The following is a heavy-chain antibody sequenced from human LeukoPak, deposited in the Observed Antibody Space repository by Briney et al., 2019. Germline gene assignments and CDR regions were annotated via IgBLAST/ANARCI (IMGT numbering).Heavy chain of an antibody. CDR1: GFTFSNYE. V-gene: IGHV3-48*03. J-gene: IGHJ3*02. Sequence: GGSLRLSCAASGFTFSNYEMNWVRQAPGKGLEWVSYISSSGSTKYYTHSVQGRFTISTDNPKNLLYLQMNSLRAEDTAVYYCARDAEYQLLYDAFDMWGQGTMVTVSS. D-gene: IGHD2-2*01. CDR2: ISSSGSTK. CDR3: ARDAEYQLLYDAFDM.